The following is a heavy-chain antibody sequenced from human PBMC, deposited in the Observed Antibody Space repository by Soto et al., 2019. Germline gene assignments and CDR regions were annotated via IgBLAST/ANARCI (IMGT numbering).Heavy chain of an antibody. D-gene: IGHD1-26*01. V-gene: IGHV3-7*01. CDR3: VGAHFDY. CDR2: INGDGSDT. J-gene: IGHJ4*02. CDR1: GFTFSSYW. Sequence: EVLMVESGGDLVQPGGSLRLSCSGSGFTFSSYWMNWVRQTPGKGLEWVANINGDGSDTYYMDSVKGRFTISRDNAKNSLYLQMNSLRAEDTAVYFCVGAHFDYWGQGTLVIVSS.